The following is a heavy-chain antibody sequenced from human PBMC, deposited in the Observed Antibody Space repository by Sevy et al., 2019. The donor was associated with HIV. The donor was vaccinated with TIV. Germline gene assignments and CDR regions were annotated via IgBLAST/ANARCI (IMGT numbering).Heavy chain of an antibody. Sequence: GGSLRLSCVASRFTFSSDSMNWVRQAPGKGLERVSSISSSSSYIYYADSVKGRFSISRDNAKKSLYLQMNSLRVEDTAVYYCARDRDGSGSSGGYGMDVWGQGTTVTVSS. CDR2: ISSSSSYI. V-gene: IGHV3-21*01. CDR3: ARDRDGSGSSGGYGMDV. D-gene: IGHD3-10*01. CDR1: RFTFSSDS. J-gene: IGHJ6*02.